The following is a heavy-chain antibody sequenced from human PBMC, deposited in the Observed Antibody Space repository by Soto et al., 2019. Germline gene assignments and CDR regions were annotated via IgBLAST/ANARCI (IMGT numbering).Heavy chain of an antibody. CDR1: GYTFTSYG. J-gene: IGHJ6*03. V-gene: IGHV1-18*01. CDR3: ARGHETAYYYYYMDV. Sequence: GASVKVSCKASGYTFTSYGISWVRQAPGQGLEWMGWISAYNGNTNYAQKLQGRVTMTRNTSISTAYMELSSLRSEDTAVYYCARGHETAYYYYYMDVWGKGTTVTVSS. CDR2: ISAYNGNT.